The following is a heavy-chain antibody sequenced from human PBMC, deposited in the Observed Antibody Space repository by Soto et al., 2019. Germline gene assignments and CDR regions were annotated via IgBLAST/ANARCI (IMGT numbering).Heavy chain of an antibody. CDR2: ISASGAAT. CDR3: ARCAVLSTTSGGWCNWFDP. J-gene: IGHJ5*02. V-gene: IGHV3-23*01. D-gene: IGHD2-21*01. Sequence: ETLSLTCAVYGGSFSGYYWSWVRQAPGKGLEWVSAISASGAATYYVDSVKGRFTISRDNSKNTLYVQMNSLRAEDTGVYYCARCAVLSTTSGGWCNWFDPWGQGTLVTVSS. CDR1: GGSFSGYY.